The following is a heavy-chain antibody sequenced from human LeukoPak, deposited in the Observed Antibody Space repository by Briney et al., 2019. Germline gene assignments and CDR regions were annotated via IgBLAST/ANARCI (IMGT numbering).Heavy chain of an antibody. CDR1: GGTFSSYA. V-gene: IGHV1-69*05. D-gene: IGHD1-26*01. CDR3: NAEWELLRDAFDI. CDR2: IIPIFGTA. J-gene: IGHJ3*02. Sequence: GASVKVSCKASGGTFSSYAISWVRQAPGQGLEWMGGIIPIFGTANYAQKFQGRVTITTDESTSTAYMELSSLRSEDTAVYYCNAEWELLRDAFDIWGQGTMVTVSS.